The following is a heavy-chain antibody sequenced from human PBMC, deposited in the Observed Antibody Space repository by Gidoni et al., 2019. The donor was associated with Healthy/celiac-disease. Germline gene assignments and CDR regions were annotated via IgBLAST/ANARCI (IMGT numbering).Heavy chain of an antibody. CDR1: GSAVSSNY. Sequence: EVQLVASGGGLVPPGGSLRPSRAAPGSAVSSNYMSWVRQAPGKGLEWGSVIYSGGSTYYADAVKCRFTISRDNSKNALYLQMNSLRAEDTAVYYCARVGVREGYSFDYWGQGTLVTVSS. J-gene: IGHJ4*02. CDR3: ARVGVREGYSFDY. V-gene: IGHV3-66*02. D-gene: IGHD3-22*01. CDR2: IYSGGST.